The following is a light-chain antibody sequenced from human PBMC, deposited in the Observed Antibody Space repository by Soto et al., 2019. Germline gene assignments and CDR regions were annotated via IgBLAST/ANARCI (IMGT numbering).Light chain of an antibody. Sequence: EIVLTQSPGTLSLSPGERATLSCSASQSVSSSYLAWYQQKPGQAPRLVIYGTSSRATGIPDRFSGSGSGTDFTLTISRLEPEDFAVYYCQQYGSSPWTFGQGTKVDIK. CDR3: QQYGSSPWT. V-gene: IGKV3-20*01. J-gene: IGKJ1*01. CDR2: GTS. CDR1: QSVSSSY.